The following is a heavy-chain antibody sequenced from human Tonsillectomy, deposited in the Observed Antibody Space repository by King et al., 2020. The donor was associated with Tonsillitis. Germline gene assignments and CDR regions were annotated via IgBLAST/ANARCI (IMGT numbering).Heavy chain of an antibody. CDR3: LRAHSSRSGGRLDY. CDR1: GFTFSSYA. CDR2: IRGSGGSR. J-gene: IGHJ4*02. Sequence: VQLVESGGGLVQPGGSLRLSCAASGFTFSSYAMSWVRQAPGKGLEWVSAIRGSGGSRYYADSVKGRFTISRYNSKNTLYLQMNRLRAEDTAVYYCLRAHSSRSGGRLDYWGQGTLVTVSS. D-gene: IGHD6-13*01. V-gene: IGHV3-23*04.